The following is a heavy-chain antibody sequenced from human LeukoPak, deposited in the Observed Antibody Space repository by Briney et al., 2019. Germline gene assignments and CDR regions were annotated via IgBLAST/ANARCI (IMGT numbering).Heavy chain of an antibody. J-gene: IGHJ6*02. CDR2: INPNSGGT. D-gene: IGHD6-25*01. V-gene: IGHV1-2*06. Sequence: GASVKVSCEASGYTFTGYYMHWVRQAPGQGLEWMGRINPNSGGTNYAQKIQGRVTMTRDTSISTAYMEPSRLRSDDTAVYYCARTALADPLYYYYGMDVWGQGTTVTVSS. CDR3: ARTALADPLYYYYGMDV. CDR1: GYTFTGYY.